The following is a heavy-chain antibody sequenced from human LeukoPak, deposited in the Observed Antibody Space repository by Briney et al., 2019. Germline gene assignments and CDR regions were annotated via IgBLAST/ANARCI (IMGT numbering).Heavy chain of an antibody. Sequence: PSETLSLTCAVYGGSFSGYYWSWIRQPPGKGLEWIGEINHSGSTNYNPSLKSRVTMSVDTSKNQFSLKLSSVTAADTAVYYCARLSLYPSGVVDYWGQGTLVTVSS. CDR3: ARLSLYPSGVVDY. D-gene: IGHD3-16*01. CDR2: INHSGST. CDR1: GGSFSGYY. J-gene: IGHJ4*02. V-gene: IGHV4-34*01.